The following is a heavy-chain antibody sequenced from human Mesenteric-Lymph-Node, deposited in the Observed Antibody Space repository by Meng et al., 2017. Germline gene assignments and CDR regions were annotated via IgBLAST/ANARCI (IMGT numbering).Heavy chain of an antibody. D-gene: IGHD3-22*01. CDR2: ISAYNGNT. CDR3: ARLRRASYYDSSGYPDY. J-gene: IGHJ4*01. CDR1: GYTFTGYY. Sequence: ASVKVSCKASGYTFTGYYMHWVRQALGQGLEWMGWISAYNGNTNYAQKLQGRVTMTTDTSTSTAYMELRSLRSDDTAVYYCARLRRASYYDSSGYPDYWGHGTQVT. V-gene: IGHV1-18*04.